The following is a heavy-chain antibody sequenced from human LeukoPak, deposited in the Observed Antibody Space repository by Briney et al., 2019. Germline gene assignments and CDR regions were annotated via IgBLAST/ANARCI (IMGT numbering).Heavy chain of an antibody. CDR2: ITHDRGDQ. D-gene: IGHD2-15*01. J-gene: IGHJ4*02. Sequence: GGSLRLSCTASGFTFNTYGMHWVRQPPGKGLEWVAFITHDRGDQYYVDSVKGRFTISRDSSKTTLYLQMNGLRAEDTAVYYCYTDIVTVPAPDYWGQGALVTVSS. CDR1: GFTFNTYG. CDR3: YTDIVTVPAPDY. V-gene: IGHV3-30*02.